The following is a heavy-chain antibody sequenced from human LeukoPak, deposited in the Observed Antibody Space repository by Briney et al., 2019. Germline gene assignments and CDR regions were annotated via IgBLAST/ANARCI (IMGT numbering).Heavy chain of an antibody. CDR3: ARHDFDLPMIYSFFVR. J-gene: IGHJ5*02. D-gene: IGHD3-3*01. Sequence: GASVTLSFTSSVYTCTKYYMNWVRQAPGQGLEWMGIRHPNGDSTNYAQKFQGRVTLTRDTTTGTFYMELSSLTSEDTAVYYCARHDFDLPMIYSFFVRWGQGALVTVCS. CDR1: VYTCTKYY. CDR2: RHPNGDST. V-gene: IGHV1-46*01.